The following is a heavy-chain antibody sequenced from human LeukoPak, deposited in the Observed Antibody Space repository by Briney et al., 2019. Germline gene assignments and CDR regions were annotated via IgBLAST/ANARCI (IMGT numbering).Heavy chain of an antibody. D-gene: IGHD3-10*01. Sequence: PSETLSLTCTVSGYSISSGYYWGWIRQPPGKGLEWIGSIYHSGSTYYNPSLKSRVTISVDTSKNQFSLKLSSVTAADTAVYYCARVLLWFGEYYFDYWGQGTLVTVSS. CDR1: GYSISSGYY. CDR2: IYHSGST. V-gene: IGHV4-38-2*02. J-gene: IGHJ4*02. CDR3: ARVLLWFGEYYFDY.